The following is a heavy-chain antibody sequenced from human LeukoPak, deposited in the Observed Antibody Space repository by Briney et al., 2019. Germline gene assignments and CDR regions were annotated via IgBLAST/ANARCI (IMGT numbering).Heavy chain of an antibody. CDR1: GYTFTGYY. CDR3: ARDPGTDAFDI. J-gene: IGHJ3*02. D-gene: IGHD3-10*01. V-gene: IGHV1-2*02. Sequence: ASVKVSCKASGYTFTGYYMHWVRQAPGQGLEWMGWINPNSGGTTYAQKFQGRVTMTRDTSISTACMELSRLRSDDTAVYYCARDPGTDAFDIWGQGTMVTVSS. CDR2: INPNSGGT.